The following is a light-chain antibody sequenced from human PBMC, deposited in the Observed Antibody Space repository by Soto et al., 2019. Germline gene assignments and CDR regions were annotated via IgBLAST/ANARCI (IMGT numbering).Light chain of an antibody. CDR3: QQYGSSKRT. CDR2: GAS. J-gene: IGKJ2*01. V-gene: IGKV3-20*01. CDR1: QSVSSSY. Sequence: EIVLTQSPGTLSLSPGERATLSCRASQSVSSSYLAWYQQKPGHAPRLLIYGASSRATGIPDRFSGSGSGTDFTLTISRLEPEDFAVYYCQQYGSSKRTFGQGTKLEIK.